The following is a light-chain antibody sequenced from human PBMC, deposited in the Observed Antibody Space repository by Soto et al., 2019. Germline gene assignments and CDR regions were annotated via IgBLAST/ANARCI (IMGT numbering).Light chain of an antibody. V-gene: IGKV3-15*01. J-gene: IGKJ5*01. CDR2: RAS. Sequence: EIVLTQSPAPLSVSPGEGATLSCRASQSVGSLLAWYQQKPGQAPRLLIYRASFRATGISGRFSGTGSGTEFTLSITSLQSEDFGVYYCQQYNKWPITFGQGTRLEIK. CDR3: QQYNKWPIT. CDR1: QSVGSL.